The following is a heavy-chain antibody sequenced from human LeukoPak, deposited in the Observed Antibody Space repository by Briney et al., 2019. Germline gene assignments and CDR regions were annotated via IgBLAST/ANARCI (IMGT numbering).Heavy chain of an antibody. J-gene: IGHJ4*02. CDR2: IYYSGST. CDR1: GGSISSDGYY. V-gene: IGHV4-31*03. D-gene: IGHD3-10*01. CDR3: ARGHAYYYGSGTYGRFDY. Sequence: PSETLSLTCTVSGGSISSDGYYWSWIRQHPGKGLEWIGYIYYSGSTYCNPSLKSRLTLSVDTSKKQFSLKLSSVTAADTAVYYCARGHAYYYGSGTYGRFDYWGQGTLVTVSS.